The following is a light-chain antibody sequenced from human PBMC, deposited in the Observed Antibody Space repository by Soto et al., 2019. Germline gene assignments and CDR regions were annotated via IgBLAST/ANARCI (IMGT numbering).Light chain of an antibody. CDR2: GVT. Sequence: QSALTQPASVSGSPGQSITISCTGTSSDVVGYDFVSWYQQHPGKAPKLMIYGVTNRPSGVSDRFSGSKSGNTASLTISGLQAEDEADYYCSSYISSNTQSYVFGTGTKVTVL. CDR1: SSDVVGYDF. J-gene: IGLJ1*01. V-gene: IGLV2-14*01. CDR3: SSYISSNTQSYV.